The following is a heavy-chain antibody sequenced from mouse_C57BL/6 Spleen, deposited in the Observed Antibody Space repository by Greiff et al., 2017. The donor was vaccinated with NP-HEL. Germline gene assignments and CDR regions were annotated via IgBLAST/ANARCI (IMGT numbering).Heavy chain of an antibody. CDR1: GYTFTDYY. CDR3: ARGPYYAMDY. Sequence: QVQLQQSGAELVRPGASVKLSCKASGYTFTDYYINWVKQRPGQGLEWIARIYPGSGNTYYNEKFKGKATLTAEKSSSTAYMQLSSLTSEDSAVYFCARGPYYAMDYWGQGTSVTVSP. V-gene: IGHV1-76*01. CDR2: IYPGSGNT. J-gene: IGHJ4*01.